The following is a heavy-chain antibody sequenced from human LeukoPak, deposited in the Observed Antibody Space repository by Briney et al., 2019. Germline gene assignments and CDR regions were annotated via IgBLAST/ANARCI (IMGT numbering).Heavy chain of an antibody. Sequence: PGGSLRLSCAASGFTLSSYNMKWVRQAPGKGLEWVSSISNRSSDIEYAGSVKGRFTISRDNAKQLLYLQMSRLRGEDTVVYYCARVYSSSWYSGYLYMDVWGKGTTVTVSS. CDR3: ARVYSSSWYSGYLYMDV. J-gene: IGHJ6*03. CDR2: ISNRSSDI. V-gene: IGHV3-21*01. D-gene: IGHD6-13*01. CDR1: GFTLSSYN.